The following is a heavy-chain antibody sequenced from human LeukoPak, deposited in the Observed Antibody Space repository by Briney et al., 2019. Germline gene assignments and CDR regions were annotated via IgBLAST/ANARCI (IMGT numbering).Heavy chain of an antibody. CDR1: GFTFSSYA. J-gene: IGHJ4*02. V-gene: IGHV3-30*04. CDR2: ISYDGSNK. Sequence: GRSLRLSCAASGFTFSSYAMRWVRQAPGKGLEWVAVISYDGSNKYYADSVKGRFTISRDNSKYTLYLQMNSLRAEDTAVYYCARSAVRGTTMVRGVIIPTPLDYWGQGTLVTVSS. CDR3: ARSAVRGTTMVRGVIIPTPLDY. D-gene: IGHD3-10*01.